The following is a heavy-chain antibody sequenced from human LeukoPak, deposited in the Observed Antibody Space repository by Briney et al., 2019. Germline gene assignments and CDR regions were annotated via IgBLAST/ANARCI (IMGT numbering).Heavy chain of an antibody. V-gene: IGHV3-30*02. CDR3: ARVGTMVRGVTAYYFDY. Sequence: PGGSLRLSCAASGFTFSSYGMHWVRQAPGKGLEWVAFIRHDGSNKYYADSVNGRFTISRDNSKNTLYLQMNSLRAEDTAVYYCARVGTMVRGVTAYYFDYWGQGTLVTVSS. CDR1: GFTFSSYG. J-gene: IGHJ4*02. D-gene: IGHD3-10*01. CDR2: IRHDGSNK.